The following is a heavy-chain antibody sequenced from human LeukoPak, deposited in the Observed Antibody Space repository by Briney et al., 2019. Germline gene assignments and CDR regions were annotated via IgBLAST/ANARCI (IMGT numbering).Heavy chain of an antibody. Sequence: ASVKVSCKASGYTFTSYGISWVRQAPGQGLEWMGWISAYNGNTNYAQKLQGRVTMTTDTSTSTAYMELRSLRSDDTAVYYCATVGASITTVRGVRSFDYWGQGTLVTVSS. CDR3: ATVGASITTVRGVRSFDY. D-gene: IGHD3-10*01. CDR2: ISAYNGNT. J-gene: IGHJ4*02. CDR1: GYTFTSYG. V-gene: IGHV1-18*01.